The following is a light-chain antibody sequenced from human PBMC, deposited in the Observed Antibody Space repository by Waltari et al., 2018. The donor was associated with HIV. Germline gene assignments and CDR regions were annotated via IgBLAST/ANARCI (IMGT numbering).Light chain of an antibody. V-gene: IGLV3-25*03. CDR1: ALATLY. CDR3: QSADSSGTWV. CDR2: KDT. J-gene: IGLJ2*01. Sequence: SYELTHPPSVSVSPGPTARITCSGDALATLYAYWYQHRPGQAPVMVISKDTERPSGIPERFSGSSSGTTVTLTISGVQAEDEADYYCQSADSSGTWVFGGGTKLTVL.